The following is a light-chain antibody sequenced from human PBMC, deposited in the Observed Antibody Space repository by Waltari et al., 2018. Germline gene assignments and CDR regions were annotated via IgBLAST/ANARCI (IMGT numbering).Light chain of an antibody. CDR1: QSVGTA. Sequence: VLTQSPGPLSLSPGERATLACRASQSVGTALAWYQQKPGPAPRLLIYGASRRATGIPDRFSGSGSGTDFSLTISRLEPEDFAVYYCQHYVRLPATFGQGTKVEI. V-gene: IGKV3-20*01. J-gene: IGKJ1*01. CDR2: GAS. CDR3: QHYVRLPAT.